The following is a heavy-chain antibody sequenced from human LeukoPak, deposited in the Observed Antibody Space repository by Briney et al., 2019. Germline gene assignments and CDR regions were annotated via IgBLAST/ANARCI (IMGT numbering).Heavy chain of an antibody. V-gene: IGHV3-30*03. Sequence: GGSLRLSCAASGFTFSSYGMHWVRQAPGKGLEWVAVISYDGSNKYYADSVKGRFTISRDNSKNTLYLQMNSLRAEDTAVYYCARDQGLNPIVGATGYAFDIWGQGTMVTVSS. CDR3: ARDQGLNPIVGATGYAFDI. J-gene: IGHJ3*02. D-gene: IGHD1-26*01. CDR1: GFTFSSYG. CDR2: ISYDGSNK.